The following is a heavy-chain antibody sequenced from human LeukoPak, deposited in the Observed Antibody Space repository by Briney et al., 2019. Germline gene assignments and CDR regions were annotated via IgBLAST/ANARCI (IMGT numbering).Heavy chain of an antibody. V-gene: IGHV3-23*01. J-gene: IGHJ4*02. CDR2: ITGSGGRT. D-gene: IGHD6-6*01. Sequence: PGGSLRLSCAASGFTFSTYAMSWVRQAPGKGLEWVSGITGSGGRTYYADSVKGRFTISRDNSKNTLYLQMNSLRGEDTAIYYCARDLAARHFDYWGQGTLVTVSS. CDR3: ARDLAARHFDY. CDR1: GFTFSTYA.